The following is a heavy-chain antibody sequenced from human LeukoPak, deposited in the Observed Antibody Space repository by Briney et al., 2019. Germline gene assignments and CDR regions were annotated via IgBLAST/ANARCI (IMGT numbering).Heavy chain of an antibody. V-gene: IGHV5-51*01. J-gene: IGHJ4*02. Sequence: KYGESLKISCKTSGYSFTRYWSGWVRQVPGKGLEWMGIIFPGDSDTRYSPSFQGQVTISADKYINTTYLQWSSLMASDTAMYYCARPLGSGSYYNPFGYWGQGTLVTVSS. CDR2: IFPGDSDT. CDR3: ARPLGSGSYYNPFGY. D-gene: IGHD3-10*01. CDR1: GYSFTRYW.